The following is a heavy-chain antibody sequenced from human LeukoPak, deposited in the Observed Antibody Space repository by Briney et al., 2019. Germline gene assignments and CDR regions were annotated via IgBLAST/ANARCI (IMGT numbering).Heavy chain of an antibody. Sequence: GGSLRLSCAASGFTFSSYWMSWVRQAPGKGLEWVANMKQDGSEKYYVDSVKGRFTISRDNAKNSLYLQMNSLRAEDTAVYYCARDNYDSSTPYYFDYWGQGTLVTVSS. CDR2: MKQDGSEK. CDR3: ARDNYDSSTPYYFDY. J-gene: IGHJ4*02. CDR1: GFTFSSYW. D-gene: IGHD3-22*01. V-gene: IGHV3-7*01.